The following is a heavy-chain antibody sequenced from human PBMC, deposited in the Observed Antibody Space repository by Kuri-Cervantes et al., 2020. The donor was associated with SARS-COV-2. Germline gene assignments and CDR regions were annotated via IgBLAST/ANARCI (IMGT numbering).Heavy chain of an antibody. CDR1: GFTFSSYA. V-gene: IGHV3-30-3*01. CDR2: ISYDGSNK. D-gene: IGHD4-23*01. Sequence: GGSLRLACAASGFTFSSYAMHWVRQAPGKGLEWVAVISYDGSNKYYADSVKGRFTISRDNSKNTLYLRMNSLRAEDTAVYYCARDLFGGGGYYYGMDVWGQGTTVTVSS. CDR3: ARDLFGGGGYYYGMDV. J-gene: IGHJ6*02.